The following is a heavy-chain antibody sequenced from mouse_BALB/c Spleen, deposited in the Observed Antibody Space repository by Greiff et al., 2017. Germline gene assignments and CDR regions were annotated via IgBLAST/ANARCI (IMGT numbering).Heavy chain of an antibody. V-gene: IGHV14-4*02. Sequence: EVKLLESGAELVRSGASVKLSCTASGFNIKDYYMHWVKQRPEQGLEWIGWIDPENGDTEYAPKFQGKATMTADTSSNTAYLQLSSLTSEDTAVYYCNAHRYYDYWGQGTTLTVSS. CDR3: NAHRYYDY. CDR1: GFNIKDYY. CDR2: IDPENGDT. J-gene: IGHJ2*01.